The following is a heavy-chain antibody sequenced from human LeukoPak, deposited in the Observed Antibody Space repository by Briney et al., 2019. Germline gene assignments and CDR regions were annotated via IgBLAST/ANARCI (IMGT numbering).Heavy chain of an antibody. CDR2: ISAYNGNT. D-gene: IGHD2-15*01. J-gene: IGHJ4*02. V-gene: IGHV1-18*01. Sequence: ASVKVSCKASGYTFTSYGISWVRQAPGRGLEWMGWISAYNGNTNYAQKLQGRVTMTTDTSTSTAYMELRSLRSDDTAVYYCARDSPSIVVVVAPDYWGQGTLVTVSS. CDR3: ARDSPSIVVVVAPDY. CDR1: GYTFTSYG.